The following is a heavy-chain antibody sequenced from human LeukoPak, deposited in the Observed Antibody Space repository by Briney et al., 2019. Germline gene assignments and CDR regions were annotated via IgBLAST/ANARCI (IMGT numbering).Heavy chain of an antibody. CDR3: AKDIRAVAGTLFDY. V-gene: IGHV3-30-3*01. J-gene: IGHJ4*02. D-gene: IGHD6-19*01. Sequence: PGRSLRLSCAASGFTFSSYAMHWVRQAPGKGLEWVAVISYDGSNKYYADSVKGRFTISRDNSKNTLYLQMNSLRAEDTAVYYCAKDIRAVAGTLFDYWGQGTLVTVSS. CDR1: GFTFSSYA. CDR2: ISYDGSNK.